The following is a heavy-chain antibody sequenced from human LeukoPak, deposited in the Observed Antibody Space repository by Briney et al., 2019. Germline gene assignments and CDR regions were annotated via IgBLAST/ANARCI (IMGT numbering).Heavy chain of an antibody. CDR1: GFTFSDYY. CDR3: AKNRGREYHSYYMDV. Sequence: KAGGSLRLSCAASGFTFSDYYMSWIRQAPGKGLEWVSYISSSGSTIYYADSVRGRFTISRDTSKSTMYLQMNSLTADDTAVYYCAKNRGREYHSYYMDVWGKGTTVTVAS. CDR2: ISSSGSTI. J-gene: IGHJ6*03. V-gene: IGHV3-11*01. D-gene: IGHD2-2*01.